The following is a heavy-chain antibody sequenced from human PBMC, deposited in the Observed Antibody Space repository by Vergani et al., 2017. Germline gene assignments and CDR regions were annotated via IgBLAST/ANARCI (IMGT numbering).Heavy chain of an antibody. V-gene: IGHV3-23*01. J-gene: IGHJ6*02. CDR1: GFTFSSYA. Sequence: EVQLLESGGGLVQPGGSLRLSCAASGFTFSSYAMSWVRQAPGKGLEWVSAISGDGGSPYYADSVKGRFTISRDKSENTLYLQMNSLRAEDTAVYYCAKRGYIYGYYYYGMDVWGQGTTVTVSS. D-gene: IGHD5-18*01. CDR2: ISGDGGSP. CDR3: AKRGYIYGYYYYGMDV.